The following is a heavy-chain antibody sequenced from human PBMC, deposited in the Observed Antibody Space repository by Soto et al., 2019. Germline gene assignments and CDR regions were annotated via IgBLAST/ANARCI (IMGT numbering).Heavy chain of an antibody. D-gene: IGHD3-10*01. V-gene: IGHV3-53*01. CDR3: ATHPGGGGY. CDR2: IYSGGYT. CDR1: GFTVSNNY. Sequence: EVQLVESGGGLIQPGGSLRLSCAVSGFTVSNNYMSWVRQAPGKGLEGVSVIYSGGYTAYGDSVKGRFTISRDNSKNTLIPQTKTRGPAAPPVYYCATHPGGGGYWGQGTLVTVSS. J-gene: IGHJ4*02.